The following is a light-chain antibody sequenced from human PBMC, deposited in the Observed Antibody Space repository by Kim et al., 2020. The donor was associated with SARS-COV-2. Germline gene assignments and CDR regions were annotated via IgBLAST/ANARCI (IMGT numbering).Light chain of an antibody. J-gene: IGKJ1*01. CDR1: QDIGCY. V-gene: IGKV1-8*01. CDR3: QQYYSDPRT. Sequence: ASTGDRVTITCRASQDIGCYLAWYQQKPGQAPSLLIYTASTLQSGVPSRFSGSGSGTDFTLTISCLQSEDYASYYCQQYYSDPRTFGQGTKVDIK. CDR2: TAS.